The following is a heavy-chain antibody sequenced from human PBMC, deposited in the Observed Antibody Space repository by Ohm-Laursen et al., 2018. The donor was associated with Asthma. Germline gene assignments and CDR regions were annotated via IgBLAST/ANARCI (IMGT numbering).Heavy chain of an antibody. V-gene: IGHV1-69*13. CDR2: IIPIFGTA. Sequence: SVKVSCKASGYTFTRFAMHWVRQAPGQGLEWVGVIIPIFGTANYAQKFQGRVTITADESTSTAYMELSSLRSEDTAVYYCASNSSGYYHFDYWGQGTLVTVSS. CDR3: ASNSSGYYHFDY. J-gene: IGHJ4*02. D-gene: IGHD3-22*01. CDR1: GYTFTRFA.